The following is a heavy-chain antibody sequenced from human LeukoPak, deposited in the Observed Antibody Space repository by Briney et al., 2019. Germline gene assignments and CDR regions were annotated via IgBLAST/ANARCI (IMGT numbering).Heavy chain of an antibody. CDR3: AKLSQQYQLQDAFDI. J-gene: IGHJ3*02. D-gene: IGHD2-2*01. CDR1: GFTFSSHA. CDR2: ISGSGGST. V-gene: IGHV3-23*01. Sequence: GGSLRLSCAASGFTFSSHAMSWVRQAPGKGLEWVSAISGSGGSTYYADSVKGRFTISRDNSKNTLYLQMNSLRAEDTAVYYCAKLSQQYQLQDAFDIWGQGTMVTVSS.